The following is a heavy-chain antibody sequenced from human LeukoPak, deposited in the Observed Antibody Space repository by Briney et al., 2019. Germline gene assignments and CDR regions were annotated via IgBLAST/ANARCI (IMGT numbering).Heavy chain of an antibody. V-gene: IGHV3-73*01. Sequence: GGSLRLSCAASGFTFSGSAMHWVRQASGKGLEWVGRIRSKANSYATAYAASVKGRFTISRDDSKNTAYLQMNSLKTEDTAVYYCTRHPDILSGEVDYWGQGTLVTVSS. CDR3: TRHPDILSGEVDY. J-gene: IGHJ4*02. CDR1: GFTFSGSA. D-gene: IGHD3-9*01. CDR2: IRSKANSYAT.